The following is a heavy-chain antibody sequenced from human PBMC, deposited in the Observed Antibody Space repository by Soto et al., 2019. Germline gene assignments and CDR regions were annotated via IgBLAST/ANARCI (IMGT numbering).Heavy chain of an antibody. J-gene: IGHJ6*02. CDR2: IIPIFGTA. CDR1: GGTFSSYA. D-gene: IGHD4-17*01. V-gene: IGHV1-69*01. Sequence: QVQLVQSGAEVKKPGSSVKVSCKASGGTFSSYAISWVRQAPGQGLEWMGGIIPIFGTANYAQKFQGRVTITADESTRTAYMELSSLRSEDTAVYYCARGNNDYGDEYYYCYGMDVWGQGTTVTVSS. CDR3: ARGNNDYGDEYYYCYGMDV.